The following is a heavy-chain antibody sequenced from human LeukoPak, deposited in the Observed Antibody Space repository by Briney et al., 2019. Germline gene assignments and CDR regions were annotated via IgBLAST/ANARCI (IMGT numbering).Heavy chain of an antibody. V-gene: IGHV3-7*01. CDR2: IKQDGSGK. J-gene: IGHJ5*02. Sequence: PGGSLRLSCAASGFSVSDYWMTWVRQAPGKGLEWVANIKQDGSGKTYVDSVKGRFTISRDNAKNSLYLQMNSLRVEDTAMYYCVSDGGTDWYDPWGQGTLVTVFS. CDR3: VSDGGTDWYDP. D-gene: IGHD3-16*01. CDR1: GFSVSDYW.